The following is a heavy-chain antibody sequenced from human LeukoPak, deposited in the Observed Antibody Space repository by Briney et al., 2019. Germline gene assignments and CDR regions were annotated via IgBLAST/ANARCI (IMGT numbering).Heavy chain of an antibody. CDR2: INHSGST. CDR3: ARGGGNRPPDY. J-gene: IGHJ4*02. Sequence: SETLSLTCAVYGGSFSGYYWSWIRQPPGKGLEWIGEINHSGSTNYNPSLKSRVTISVDTSKNQFSLKLSSATAADTAVYYCARGGGNRPPDYWGQGTLVTVSS. CDR1: GGSFSGYY. D-gene: IGHD4-23*01. V-gene: IGHV4-34*01.